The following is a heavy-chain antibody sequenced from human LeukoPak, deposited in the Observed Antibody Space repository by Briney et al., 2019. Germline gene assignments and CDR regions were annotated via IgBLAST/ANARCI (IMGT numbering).Heavy chain of an antibody. D-gene: IGHD3-22*01. CDR1: GYTFTSYG. Sequence: ASVKVSCKASGYTFTSYGISWVRQAPGQGLEWMGWISAYNGNTNYAQKLQGRVTMTTDTSTSTAYMELRSLRSDDTAVYYCARGSVHYYGSRRDYFDYWGQGTLVTVSS. CDR3: ARGSVHYYGSRRDYFDY. V-gene: IGHV1-18*01. CDR2: ISAYNGNT. J-gene: IGHJ4*02.